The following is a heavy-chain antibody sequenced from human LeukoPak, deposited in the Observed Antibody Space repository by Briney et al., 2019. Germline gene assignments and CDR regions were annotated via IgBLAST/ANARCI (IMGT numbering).Heavy chain of an antibody. J-gene: IGHJ4*02. CDR3: ARDPQWLTE. V-gene: IGHV4-39*07. Sequence: SETLSPTCTVSGGSISSSSYYWGWIRQPPGKGLEWIGSIYYSGSTYYNPSLKSRVTISVDTSKNQFSLKLSSVTAADTAVYYCARDPQWLTEWGQGTLVTVSS. CDR2: IYYSGST. CDR1: GGSISSSSYY. D-gene: IGHD6-19*01.